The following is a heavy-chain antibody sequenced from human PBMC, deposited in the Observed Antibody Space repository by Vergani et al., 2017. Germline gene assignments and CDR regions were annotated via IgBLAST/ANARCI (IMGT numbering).Heavy chain of an antibody. V-gene: IGHV4-59*01. J-gene: IGHJ5*02. Sequence: QVQLQESGPGLVKPSETLSLTCTVSGGSISSYYWSWIRQPPGKGLEWIGYSYYSGSTDYNPSLKSRVTISVDTSKNQFSLKLSSVTAADTAVYYCARLGVNWNSNLSWFDPWGQGTLVTVSA. D-gene: IGHD1-7*01. CDR3: ARLGVNWNSNLSWFDP. CDR1: GGSISSYY. CDR2: SYYSGST.